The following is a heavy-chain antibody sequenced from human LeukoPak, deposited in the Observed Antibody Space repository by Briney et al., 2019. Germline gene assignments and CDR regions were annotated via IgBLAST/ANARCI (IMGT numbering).Heavy chain of an antibody. Sequence: SETLSLTCTVSGGSISSSSYYWGWIRQPPGKGLEWIASIYYSGSTYYNPSLKSRVTISVDTSKNQFSLKLSSVTAADTAVYYCARMRNIPAAGRAGNFDYWGQGTLVTVSS. V-gene: IGHV4-39*07. D-gene: IGHD6-13*01. CDR2: IYYSGST. CDR1: GGSISSSSYY. J-gene: IGHJ4*02. CDR3: ARMRNIPAAGRAGNFDY.